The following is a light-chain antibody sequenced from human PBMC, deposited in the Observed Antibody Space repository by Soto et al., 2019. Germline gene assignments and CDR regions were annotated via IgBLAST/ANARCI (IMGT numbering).Light chain of an antibody. CDR1: QSISRS. J-gene: IGKJ2*01. CDR3: QQSYSTPMYT. Sequence: DIQMTQSPSSLSASVGDMISITCRASQSISRSLNWYQQQPGKAPKLLIYAASSLQSGVPSRFSGSGSGTEFTLTISSLQPEDFATYYCQQSYSTPMYTFGQGTKVDNK. CDR2: AAS. V-gene: IGKV1-39*01.